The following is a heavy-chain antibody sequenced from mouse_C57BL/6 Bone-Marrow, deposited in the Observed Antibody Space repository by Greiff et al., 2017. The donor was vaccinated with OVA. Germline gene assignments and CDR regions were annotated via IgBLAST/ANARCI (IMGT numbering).Heavy chain of an antibody. J-gene: IGHJ4*01. V-gene: IGHV2-5*01. CDR3: AKCDGSPHYYAMDY. D-gene: IGHD2-3*01. CDR2: IWRGGST. CDR1: GFSLTSYG. Sequence: QVQLKESGPGLVQPSQSLSITCTVSGFSLTSYGVHWVRQSPGKGLEWLGVIWRGGSTDYNAAFMSRLSITKDNSKSQVFFKMNSLQADDTAIYYCAKCDGSPHYYAMDYWGQGTSVTVSS.